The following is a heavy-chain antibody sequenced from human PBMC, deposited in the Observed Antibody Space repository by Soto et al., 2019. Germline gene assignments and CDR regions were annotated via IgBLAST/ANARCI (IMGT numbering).Heavy chain of an antibody. D-gene: IGHD1-1*01. CDR2: ISYDGYIK. J-gene: IGHJ6*02. CDR1: GFTFSSYA. V-gene: IGHV3-30-3*01. Sequence: QVQLVESGGGVVQPGRSLRLSCAASGFTFSSYAMHWVRPAPGKGLEWVAIISYDGYIKYYADSVKGRFTISRDSSKNTLYLQINSLRAEEQSVYYCASDSTAGMDVWGQGPTVTVSS. CDR3: ASDSTAGMDV.